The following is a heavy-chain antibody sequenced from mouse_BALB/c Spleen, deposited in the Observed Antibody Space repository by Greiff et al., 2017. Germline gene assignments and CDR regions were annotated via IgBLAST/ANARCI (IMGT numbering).Heavy chain of an antibody. J-gene: IGHJ3*01. D-gene: IGHD3-2*01. CDR1: GFTFTDYY. Sequence: EVKLVESGGGLVQPGGSLRLSCATSGFTFTDYYMSWVRQPPGKALEWLGFIRNKANGYTTEYSASVKGRFTISRDNSQSILYLHMNTLRAEDSATYYCARVDSSGPFAYWGQGTLVTVSA. CDR2: IRNKANGYTT. CDR3: ARVDSSGPFAY. V-gene: IGHV7-3*02.